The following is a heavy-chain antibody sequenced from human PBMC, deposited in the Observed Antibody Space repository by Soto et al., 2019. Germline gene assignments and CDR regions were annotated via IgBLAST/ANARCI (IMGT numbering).Heavy chain of an antibody. V-gene: IGHV4-31*03. J-gene: IGHJ6*03. CDR2: IYYSGST. D-gene: IGHD3-3*01. CDR1: GCSISSGGYC. CDR3: ARQDLEWLSGDYYYYYMDV. Sequence: SETLSLTCTVSGCSISSGGYCWCWSRQHPGKGGERIGYIYYSGSTYYNPALKSRVTISVDTSKNQFSLKLSSVTAADTAVYYCARQDLEWLSGDYYYYYMDVWGKGTTVTVSS.